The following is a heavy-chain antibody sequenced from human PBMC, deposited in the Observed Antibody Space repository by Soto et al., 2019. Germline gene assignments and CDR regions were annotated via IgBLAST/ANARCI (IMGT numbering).Heavy chain of an antibody. CDR2: IIPILGIA. D-gene: IGHD6-19*01. V-gene: IGHV1-69*02. J-gene: IGHJ3*02. CDR1: GGXFSSXX. Sequence: QVQLVQSGAEVKKPGSSXXXXXXASGGXFSSXXISWVXQAPGQGLEWMGRIIPILGIANYAQKFQGRVTITADKSTSTAYMELSSLRSEDTAVYYCARTYXXGWXXXAFDIWGQGTMVTVSS. CDR3: ARTYXXGWXXXAFDI.